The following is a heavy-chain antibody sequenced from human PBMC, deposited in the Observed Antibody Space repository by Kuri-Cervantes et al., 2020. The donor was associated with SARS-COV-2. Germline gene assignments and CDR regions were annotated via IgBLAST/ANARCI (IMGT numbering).Heavy chain of an antibody. D-gene: IGHD2-2*01. CDR2: IIPIFGTA. CDR1: GGTFSSYA. CDR3: ARGVPAAPYYYYYYGMDV. V-gene: IGHV1-69*13. J-gene: IGHJ6*02. Sequence: SVKVSCKASGGTFSSYAISWVRQAPGQGLEWMGGIIPIFGTANYAQKFQGRVTITADESTSTAYMELSSLRSEDTAVYYCARGVPAAPYYYYYYGMDVWGQGTTVTVSS.